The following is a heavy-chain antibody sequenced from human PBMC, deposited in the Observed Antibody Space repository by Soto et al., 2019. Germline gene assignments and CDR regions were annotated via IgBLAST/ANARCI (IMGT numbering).Heavy chain of an antibody. V-gene: IGHV5-51*01. J-gene: IGHJ4*02. D-gene: IGHD2-15*01. CDR2: IYPGDSDT. CDR3: ARPEYCSGGSCSPLVY. CDR1: GYSFTSYW. Sequence: GESLKISCKGSGYSFTSYWIGWVRQMPGKGLEWMGIIYPGDSDTRYSPSFQGQVTISADKSISTAYLQWSSLKASDTAMYYCARPEYCSGGSCSPLVYWGQGTLVTVSS.